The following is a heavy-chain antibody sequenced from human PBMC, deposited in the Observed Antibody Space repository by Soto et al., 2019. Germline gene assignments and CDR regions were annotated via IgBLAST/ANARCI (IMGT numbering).Heavy chain of an antibody. CDR2: VSVSGGST. J-gene: IGHJ4*02. V-gene: IGHV3-23*01. D-gene: IGHD3-3*01. Sequence: GSLRLSCAASGFTFSTYAMSWVRQAPGKGLEWVSTVSVSGGSTYYADSVKGRFTISRDNSKNTLYLQMNSLRAEDTAVYYCAKGVTIFGVAPPLAPFDYWGQGTLVTVSS. CDR1: GFTFSTYA. CDR3: AKGVTIFGVAPPLAPFDY.